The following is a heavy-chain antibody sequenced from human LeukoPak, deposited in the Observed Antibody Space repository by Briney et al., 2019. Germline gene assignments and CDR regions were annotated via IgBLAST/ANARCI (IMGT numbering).Heavy chain of an antibody. V-gene: IGHV3-30*02. D-gene: IGHD5-18*01. Sequence: GGSLRLSCAASGFTFSSYGMHWVRQAPGKGLEWVAFIRYGGSNKYYADSVKGRFTISRDNSKNTLYLHMNSLRAEDTAVYYCAKDNTAMVMDYWGQGTLVTVSS. CDR1: GFTFSSYG. CDR2: IRYGGSNK. J-gene: IGHJ4*02. CDR3: AKDNTAMVMDY.